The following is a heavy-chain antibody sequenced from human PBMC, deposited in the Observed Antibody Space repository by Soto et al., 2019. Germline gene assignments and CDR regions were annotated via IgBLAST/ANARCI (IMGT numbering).Heavy chain of an antibody. CDR3: ARGYTPCINYDHYH. V-gene: IGHV3-72*01. D-gene: IGHD4-17*01. CDR1: GFSFSDHY. CDR2: SRNKVNSYTT. Sequence: EVQLVESGGDLVQPGGSLRLSCAASGFSFSDHYMDWVRQAPGKGLEWVGRSRNKVNSYTTEYAASVQGRFTVSRDESKNLFYLQMNSLKIEGTAGYFCARGYTPCINYDHYHWGQGTLVTVSS. J-gene: IGHJ4*02.